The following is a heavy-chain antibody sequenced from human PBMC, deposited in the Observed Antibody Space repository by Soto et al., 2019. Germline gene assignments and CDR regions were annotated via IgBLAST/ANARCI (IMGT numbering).Heavy chain of an antibody. CDR2: IHAGNGNT. CDR3: ARDGRGWYSDP. D-gene: IGHD6-19*01. V-gene: IGHV1-3*01. J-gene: IGHJ5*02. Sequence: ASVNVFFKTSGETFSRSSIHWVRQVPGQRPELMGWIHAGNGNTKYSHKFQDRLTVTRDKSASPAYMELSSLRSEDTGIYYCARDGRGWYSDPWGQGTLVTDSS. CDR1: GETFSRSS.